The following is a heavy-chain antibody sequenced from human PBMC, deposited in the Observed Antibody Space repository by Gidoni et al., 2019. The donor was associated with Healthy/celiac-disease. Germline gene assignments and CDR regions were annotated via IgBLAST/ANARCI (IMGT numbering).Heavy chain of an antibody. V-gene: IGHV3-49*04. Sequence: EVQLVESGGGLVQPGRSLRLSCTASGFTFGDYAMSWVRQAPGKGLEWVGFIRSKAYGGTTEYAASVKGRFTISRDDSKSIAYLQMNSLKTEDTAVYCCTRLNRFGFLEWLSEDWFDPWGQGTLVTVSS. CDR1: GFTFGDYA. D-gene: IGHD3-3*01. CDR3: TRLNRFGFLEWLSEDWFDP. J-gene: IGHJ5*02. CDR2: IRSKAYGGTT.